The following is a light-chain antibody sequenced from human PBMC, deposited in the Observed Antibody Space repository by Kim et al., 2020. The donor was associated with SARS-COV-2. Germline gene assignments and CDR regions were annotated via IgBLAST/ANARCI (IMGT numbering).Light chain of an antibody. Sequence: IQMTQSPSSLSASVGDRVTITCRASESIRTYLHWYQQKPGNAPKVLIYAASSLQTGVPSRFSGSGSGTDFTLTISSLKPEDVATYYCQQSRSTPLTFGGGTKVEIK. V-gene: IGKV1-39*01. CDR1: ESIRTY. CDR2: AAS. J-gene: IGKJ4*01. CDR3: QQSRSTPLT.